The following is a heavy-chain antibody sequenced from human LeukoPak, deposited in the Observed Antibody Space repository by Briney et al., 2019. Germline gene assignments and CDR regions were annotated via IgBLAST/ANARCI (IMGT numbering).Heavy chain of an antibody. CDR3: ARGRGYCSGGSCYYHKPWDY. D-gene: IGHD2-15*01. J-gene: IGHJ4*02. CDR2: INHSGST. V-gene: IGHV4-34*01. CDR1: GGSFSGYY. Sequence: SETLSLTCAVYGGSFSGYYWSWIRQPPGKGLEWIGEINHSGSTNYNPSLKGRVTISVDTSKNQFSLKLSSVTAADTAVYYCARGRGYCSGGSCYYHKPWDYWGQGTLVTVSS.